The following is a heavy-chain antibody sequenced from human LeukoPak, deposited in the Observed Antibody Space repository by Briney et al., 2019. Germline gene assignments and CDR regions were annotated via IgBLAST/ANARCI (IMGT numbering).Heavy chain of an antibody. Sequence: GGSLRLSCAVSGFTFSSHAMTWVRQAPGKGLEWVSGISISGDVTYYADSVQGRFIISRDNSKNTVYLQMDSLRVDDTAVYYCANEEVPNDYWGQGTLDTLSS. D-gene: IGHD4/OR15-4a*01. J-gene: IGHJ4*02. CDR2: ISISGDVT. CDR1: GFTFSSHA. CDR3: ANEEVPNDY. V-gene: IGHV3-23*01.